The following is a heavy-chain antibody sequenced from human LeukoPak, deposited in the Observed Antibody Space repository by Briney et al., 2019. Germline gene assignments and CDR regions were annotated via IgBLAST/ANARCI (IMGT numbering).Heavy chain of an antibody. CDR2: IIPILGIA. D-gene: IGHD2-21*02. Sequence: SVKVSCKASGGTFSSYAISWVRRAPGQGLEWMGRIIPILGIANYAQKFQGRVTITADKSTSTAYMELSSLRSEDTAVYYCARDLYGGDYYFDYWGQGTLVTVSS. CDR3: ARDLYGGDYYFDY. V-gene: IGHV1-69*04. J-gene: IGHJ4*02. CDR1: GGTFSSYA.